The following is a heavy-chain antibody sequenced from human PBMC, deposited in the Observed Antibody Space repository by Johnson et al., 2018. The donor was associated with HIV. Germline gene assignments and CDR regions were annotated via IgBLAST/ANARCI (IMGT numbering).Heavy chain of an antibody. CDR1: GFTVSSNY. CDR3: ARDRVWFGELYAFDI. J-gene: IGHJ3*02. V-gene: IGHV3-7*01. D-gene: IGHD3-10*01. CDR2: IKQDGSQT. Sequence: VQLVESGGGLIQPGGSLRLSCAASGFTVSSNYMSWVRQAPGKGLEWVANIKQDGSQTYYVDSVQGRFTISRDNAKNSLYLQMNSLRAEDTAVYYCARDRVWFGELYAFDIWGQGTMVTVSS.